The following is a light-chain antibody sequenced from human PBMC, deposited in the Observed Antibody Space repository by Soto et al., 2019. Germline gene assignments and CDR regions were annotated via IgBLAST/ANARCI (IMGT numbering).Light chain of an antibody. V-gene: IGLV2-14*03. CDR2: DDS. CDR3: SSYTGSSLPDLV. Sequence: QSVLTQPASVSGTPGQSITISCTGTSSDVGSFQYVSWYQQHPGKPPKLIIYDDSNRPSGVSDRFSGSKSDNTASLTISGLQAGGGGVYYCSSYTGSSLPDLVFGGGTKLTVL. J-gene: IGLJ2*01. CDR1: SSDVGSFQY.